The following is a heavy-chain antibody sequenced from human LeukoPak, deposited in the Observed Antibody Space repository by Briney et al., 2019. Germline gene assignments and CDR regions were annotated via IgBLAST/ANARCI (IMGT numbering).Heavy chain of an antibody. D-gene: IGHD3-3*01. J-gene: IGHJ4*02. V-gene: IGHV3-23*01. CDR1: GFTFSSYA. CDR3: AKGPTGDFWSGYPY. CDR2: ISGSGGSA. Sequence: GGSLRLSCAASGFTFSSYAMSWVCQAPGKGLEWVSAISGSGGSAYYADSVKGRFTISRDNSKNTLYLQMNGLRAEDTAVYYCAKGPTGDFWSGYPYWGQGTLVTVSS.